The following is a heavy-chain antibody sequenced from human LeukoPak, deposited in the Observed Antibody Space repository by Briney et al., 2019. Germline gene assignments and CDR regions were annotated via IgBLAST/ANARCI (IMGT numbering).Heavy chain of an antibody. Sequence: SETLSLTCAVYGGSFSGYYWSWIRQPPGKGLEWIGYIYYSGSTNYNPSLKSRVTISVDTSKNQFSLKLSSVTAADTAVYYCAREGQWRSFDIWGQGTMVTVSS. J-gene: IGHJ3*02. CDR2: IYYSGST. D-gene: IGHD6-19*01. CDR3: AREGQWRSFDI. CDR1: GGSFSGYY. V-gene: IGHV4-59*01.